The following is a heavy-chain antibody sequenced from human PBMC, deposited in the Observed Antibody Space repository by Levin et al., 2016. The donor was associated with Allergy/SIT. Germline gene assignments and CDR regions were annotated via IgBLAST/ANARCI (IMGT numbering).Heavy chain of an antibody. V-gene: IGHV1-18*01. CDR3: ARDVIFGVVIHYYGMDV. Sequence: WVRQAPGQGLERMGWISAYNGNTNYAQKLQGRVTMTTDTSTSTAYMELRSLRSDDTAVYYCARDVIFGVVIHYYGMDVWGQGTTVTVSS. CDR2: ISAYNGNT. D-gene: IGHD3-3*02. J-gene: IGHJ6*02.